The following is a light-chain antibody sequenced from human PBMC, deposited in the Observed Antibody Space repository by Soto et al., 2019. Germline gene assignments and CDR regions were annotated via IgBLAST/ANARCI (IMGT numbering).Light chain of an antibody. V-gene: IGLV2-14*01. CDR1: SSDVGYYNY. J-gene: IGLJ1*01. Sequence: QSVLTQPASVSGSPGQSITISCTRTSSDVGYYNYVSWYRQHPGKAPRLMIYEVNNRPSGVSNRFSGSKSGNTASLTISGLQAEDEADYYCSSCTSSSTLLYVFGTGTKVTVL. CDR2: EVN. CDR3: SSCTSSSTLLYV.